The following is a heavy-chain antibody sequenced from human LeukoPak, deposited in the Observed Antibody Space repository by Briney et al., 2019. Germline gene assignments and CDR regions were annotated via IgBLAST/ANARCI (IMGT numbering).Heavy chain of an antibody. J-gene: IGHJ6*03. Sequence: PSETLSLTCAVYGGSFSGYYWSWIRQPPGKGLEWIGEINNSGSTNYNPSLKSRVTISVDTSKNQFSLKLSSVTAADTAVYYCARGLPYCSSTSCYPYCYYYYMDVWGKGTTVTVSS. CDR3: ARGLPYCSSTSCYPYCYYYYMDV. CDR1: GGSFSGYY. V-gene: IGHV4-34*01. CDR2: INNSGST. D-gene: IGHD2-2*01.